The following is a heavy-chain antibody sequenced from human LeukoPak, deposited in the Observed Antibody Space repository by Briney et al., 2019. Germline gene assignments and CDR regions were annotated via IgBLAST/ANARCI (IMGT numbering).Heavy chain of an antibody. J-gene: IGHJ4*02. Sequence: GGSLRLSCAASGFTFSSYAMSGVRQAPGKGLEWVSGISGSGRDTYYADSVKGRFTISRDNSENTLYLQMNSLRAEDTAVYYCAKTAQYSSSWIDCWGQGTLVTVSS. V-gene: IGHV3-23*01. CDR1: GFTFSSYA. CDR3: AKTAQYSSSWIDC. D-gene: IGHD6-13*01. CDR2: ISGSGRDT.